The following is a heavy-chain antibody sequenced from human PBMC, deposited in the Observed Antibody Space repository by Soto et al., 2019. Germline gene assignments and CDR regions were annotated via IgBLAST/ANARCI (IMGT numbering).Heavy chain of an antibody. Sequence: GGSLRLSCAASGFTFDDYAMHWVRQAPGKGLEWVSLISWDGGSTYYADSVKGRFTISRDNSKNSLYLQMNSLRAEDTALYYCAKDTHPVTTSCPDYWGQGTLVTVSS. CDR2: ISWDGGST. D-gene: IGHD2-2*01. J-gene: IGHJ4*02. CDR3: AKDTHPVTTSCPDY. V-gene: IGHV3-43D*03. CDR1: GFTFDDYA.